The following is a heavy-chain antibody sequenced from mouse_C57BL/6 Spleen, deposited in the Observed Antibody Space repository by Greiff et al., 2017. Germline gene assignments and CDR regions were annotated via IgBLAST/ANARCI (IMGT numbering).Heavy chain of an antibody. J-gene: IGHJ2*01. CDR3: ARTGMFTTVVALDY. CDR1: GYTFTGYW. CDR2: ILPGSGST. Sequence: QVQLQQSGAELMKPGASVKLSCKATGYTFTGYWIEWVKQRPGHGLEWIGEILPGSGSTNYNEKFKGKATFTADTSSNTAYMQLSSLTTVDSAIYYCARTGMFTTVVALDYWGQGTTLTVSA. D-gene: IGHD1-1*01. V-gene: IGHV1-9*01.